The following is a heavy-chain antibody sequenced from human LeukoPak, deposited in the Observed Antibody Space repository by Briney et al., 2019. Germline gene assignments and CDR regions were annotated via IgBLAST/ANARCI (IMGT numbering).Heavy chain of an antibody. CDR2: ITSDGSST. V-gene: IGHV3-74*01. CDR1: GFIFSNYW. Sequence: GGSLRLSCAASGFIFSNYWMHWVRQAPGKGLVWVSRITSDGSSTNHADSVKGRFTISRDNAKNTLYLQMNSLRAEDTAVYYCARDGSLPDYWGQGTLVTVSS. CDR3: ARDGSLPDY. J-gene: IGHJ4*02.